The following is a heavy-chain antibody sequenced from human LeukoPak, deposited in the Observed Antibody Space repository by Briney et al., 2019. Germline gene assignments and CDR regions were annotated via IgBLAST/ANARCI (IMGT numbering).Heavy chain of an antibody. CDR1: GYTFTGYY. D-gene: IGHD3-22*01. Sequence: ASVTVSCKASGYTFTGYYMHWVRQAPGQGLEWMGWINPNSGGTNYAQKFQGTFTMTRDTSISIAYMELSRLRSDDTAVYYCASTDYYDSSGYYHWGQGTLVTVSS. CDR2: INPNSGGT. CDR3: ASTDYYDSSGYYH. V-gene: IGHV1-2*02. J-gene: IGHJ4*02.